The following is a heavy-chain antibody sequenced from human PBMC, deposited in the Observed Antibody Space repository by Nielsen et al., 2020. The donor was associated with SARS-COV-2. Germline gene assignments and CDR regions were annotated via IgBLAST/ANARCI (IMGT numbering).Heavy chain of an antibody. V-gene: IGHV4-39*01. Sequence: SETLSLTCSVSGASVSDTIYYWGWIRQPPGKGLEWIGTIFLGGDTYYSPSLNSRITIMRDASKNEFSLELRSVTAADTAVYFCATQDWRFDVHYWGRGTPVTVSS. J-gene: IGHJ4*02. CDR1: GASVSDTIYY. D-gene: IGHD2-8*02. CDR3: ATQDWRFDVHY. CDR2: IFLGGDT.